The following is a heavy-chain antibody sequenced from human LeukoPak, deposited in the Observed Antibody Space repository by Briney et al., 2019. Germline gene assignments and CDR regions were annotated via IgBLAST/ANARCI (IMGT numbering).Heavy chain of an antibody. CDR3: AKESHCSGGRCSPHFDY. CDR1: GFTFSSYG. V-gene: IGHV3-33*06. D-gene: IGHD2-15*01. J-gene: IGHJ4*02. Sequence: GGSLRLSRAASGFTFSSYGMHWVRQAPGKGLEWVAVIWYDGSNKYYADSVKGRFTISRDNSKNTLYLQMNSLRAEDTAVYYCAKESHCSGGRCSPHFDYRGRGTLVTVSS. CDR2: IWYDGSNK.